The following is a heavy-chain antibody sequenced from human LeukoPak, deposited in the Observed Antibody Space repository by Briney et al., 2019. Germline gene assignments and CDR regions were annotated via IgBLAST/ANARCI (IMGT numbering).Heavy chain of an antibody. CDR2: ISGSGGST. CDR3: AKVLYSSGWYSYYFDY. V-gene: IGHV3-23*01. D-gene: IGHD6-19*01. J-gene: IGHJ4*02. Sequence: GGSLRLSCAASGFTFSSYAMSWVRQAPGKGLEWVLAISGSGGSTYYADSVKGRFTISRDNSKNTLYLQMNSLRAEDTAVYYCAKVLYSSGWYSYYFDYWGQGTLVTVSS. CDR1: GFTFSSYA.